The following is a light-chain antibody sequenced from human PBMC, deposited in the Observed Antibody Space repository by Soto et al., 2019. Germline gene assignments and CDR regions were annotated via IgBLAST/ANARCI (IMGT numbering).Light chain of an antibody. V-gene: IGLV1-44*01. CDR1: GSNIGSNT. Sequence: QSVLTQPPSASGTPGQRVTMSCSGGGSNIGSNTVNWYQQLPGTAPRLIMHSNDQRPSGVPDRFSGSKSGTSASLAISDLQSKDEADYYCAAWDDSLSGPAFGGGTKLTVL. CDR2: SND. CDR3: AAWDDSLSGPA. J-gene: IGLJ2*01.